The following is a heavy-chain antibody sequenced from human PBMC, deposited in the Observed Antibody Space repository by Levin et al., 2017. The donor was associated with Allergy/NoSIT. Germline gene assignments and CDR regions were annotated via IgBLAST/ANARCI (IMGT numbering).Heavy chain of an antibody. D-gene: IGHD3-3*01. J-gene: IGHJ6*02. CDR1: GYTFTSYG. V-gene: IGHV1-18*01. Sequence: ASVKVSCKASGYTFTSYGISWVRQAPGQGLEWMGWISAYNGNTNYAQKLQGRVTMTTDTSTSTAYMELRSLRSDDTAVYYCARDSLRAFGVVIKGHGMDVWGQGTTVTVSS. CDR3: ARDSLRAFGVVIKGHGMDV. CDR2: ISAYNGNT.